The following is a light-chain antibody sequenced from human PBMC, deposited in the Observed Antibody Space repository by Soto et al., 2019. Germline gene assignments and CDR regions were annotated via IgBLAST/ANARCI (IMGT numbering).Light chain of an antibody. Sequence: DIQMTQSPPSLSVSVGDGVTITCQASQDISNYLHWFQQKPGKAPQLLIFDVSNLQTGVPSRFSGGGSGTDFALTISSLEPEDIATYYCQQYDSLPLTFGQGTRLENK. CDR1: QDISNY. CDR2: DVS. CDR3: QQYDSLPLT. J-gene: IGKJ5*01. V-gene: IGKV1-33*01.